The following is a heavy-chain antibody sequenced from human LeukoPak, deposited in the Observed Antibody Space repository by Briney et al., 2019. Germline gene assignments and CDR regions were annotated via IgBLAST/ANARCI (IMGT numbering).Heavy chain of an antibody. Sequence: GGSLRLSCAASGFNFNNFAMSWVRQAHGKGLEWLSAMTGPADTTYYAESVKGRFTISRDYSKSMVFLQMNSLRVEDTAIYYCAKGAEIDHWGQGTLVTVSS. CDR1: GFNFNNFA. J-gene: IGHJ4*02. CDR2: MTGPADTT. CDR3: AKGAEIDH. V-gene: IGHV3-23*01.